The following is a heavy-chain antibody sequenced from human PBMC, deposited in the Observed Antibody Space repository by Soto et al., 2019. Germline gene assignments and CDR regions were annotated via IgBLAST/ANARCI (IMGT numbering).Heavy chain of an antibody. CDR3: AKVYWYESSAIFDY. CDR2: INSGSSAT. Sequence: EVQLVESGGGLVQPGGSLRLSCVASGFSFSSYSITWVRQAPGRGLEWVSYINSGSSATYYADSVEGRFTISRDNAKNSLYLQMTSLRDEDTAVYYCAKVYWYESSAIFDYWGQGTLVTVSS. D-gene: IGHD3-22*01. V-gene: IGHV3-48*02. CDR1: GFSFSSYS. J-gene: IGHJ4*02.